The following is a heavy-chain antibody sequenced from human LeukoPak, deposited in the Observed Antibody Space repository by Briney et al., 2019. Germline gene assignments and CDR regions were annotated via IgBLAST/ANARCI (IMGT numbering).Heavy chain of an antibody. J-gene: IGHJ6*03. CDR2: ISSSRNYI. D-gene: IGHD2-15*01. V-gene: IGHV3-21*01. CDR1: GFTFINYS. Sequence: PGGSLRLSCSASGFTFINYSMNWVRQAPGKGLEWVSSISSSRNYIYYADSVKGRFTISRDNAKNSLYLQMNSLRAEDTAVYYCAKSSVNKYCSGGSCRYYMDVWGKGTTVTISS. CDR3: AKSSVNKYCSGGSCRYYMDV.